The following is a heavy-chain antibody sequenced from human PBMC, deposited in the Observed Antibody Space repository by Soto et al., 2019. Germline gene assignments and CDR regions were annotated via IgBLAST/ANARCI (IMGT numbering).Heavy chain of an antibody. V-gene: IGHV3-23*01. CDR2: ISGSGGST. CDR3: AKAALWGKSGHYYGMDV. D-gene: IGHD1-26*01. J-gene: IGHJ6*02. CDR1: GFTFSSYA. Sequence: EVQLLESGGGLVQPGGSLRLSCAASGFTFSSYAMSWVRQAPGKGLEWVSAISGSGGSTYYADSVKGRFTISRDDSKNTLYVPMNSLSAEDTAADYWAKAALWGKSGHYYGMDVWGRGSTVIVCS.